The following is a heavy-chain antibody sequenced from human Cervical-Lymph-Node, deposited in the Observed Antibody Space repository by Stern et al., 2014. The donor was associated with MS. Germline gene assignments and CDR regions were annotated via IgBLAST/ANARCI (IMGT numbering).Heavy chain of an antibody. J-gene: IGHJ4*02. CDR2: ISGSGDGT. Sequence: VQLVQSGGGLVQPGGSLRLSCAVSGLPFSNHAMTWVRQAPGNGLEWVSDISGSGDGTYYADSVKGRFTISRDNSKNTLYLQMNNLGVEDTAVYYCAKGGQWLAVDYWGQGTLVTVSS. CDR1: GLPFSNHA. D-gene: IGHD6-19*01. CDR3: AKGGQWLAVDY. V-gene: IGHV3-23*04.